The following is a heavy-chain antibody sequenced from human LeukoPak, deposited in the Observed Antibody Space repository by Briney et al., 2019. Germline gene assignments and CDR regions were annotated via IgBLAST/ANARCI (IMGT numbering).Heavy chain of an antibody. D-gene: IGHD6-6*01. CDR1: GFSLSTSGLG. CDR2: IYWDDDK. V-gene: IGHV2-5*02. CDR3: ARHTEKLVLDY. J-gene: IGHJ4*02. Sequence: ESGPTLVNPTQTLTLTCTFSGFSLSTSGLGVGWIRQPPGKALEWLALIYWDDDKRYSPSLKSRLTITKGTSKNQVVLTMTNMDPVDTATYYCARHTEKLVLDYWGQGTLVTVSS.